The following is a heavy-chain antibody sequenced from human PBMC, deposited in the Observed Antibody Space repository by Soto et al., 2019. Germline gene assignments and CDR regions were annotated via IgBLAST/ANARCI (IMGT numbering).Heavy chain of an antibody. CDR3: AREDDGGDSLDV. V-gene: IGHV4-30-4*08. CDR2: IHHSGSI. D-gene: IGHD2-21*02. CDR1: GDSISSDYYH. J-gene: IGHJ6*02. Sequence: SETLSLTCTVSGDSISSDYYHWTWIGRSPGKGLEWIGYIHHSGSILYNPSLKSRVTISVDTSKNQFSLHLTSVTAADTAVYFCAREDDGGDSLDVWGQGTTVTVSS.